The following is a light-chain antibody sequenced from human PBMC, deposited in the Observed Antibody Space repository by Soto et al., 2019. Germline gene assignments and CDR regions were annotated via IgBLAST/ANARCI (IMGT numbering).Light chain of an antibody. Sequence: EIVLTQSPGTLSLSPGEIATLSCRSSQSVSNNYLAWYHQKPGQAPRLLIDGASNRATGIPDRFSGSGSGTEFTLTISRLEPEDFEVYSCPQYGSSGKFGQGTKV. J-gene: IGKJ1*01. CDR3: PQYGSSGK. V-gene: IGKV3-20*01. CDR1: QSVSNNY. CDR2: GAS.